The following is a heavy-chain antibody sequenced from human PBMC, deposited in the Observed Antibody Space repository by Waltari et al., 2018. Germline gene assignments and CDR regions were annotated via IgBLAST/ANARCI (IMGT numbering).Heavy chain of an antibody. CDR3: ASTEHIVVVPAAHSSPFDY. CDR1: GGSFSGYY. V-gene: IGHV4-34*01. Sequence: QVQLQQWGAGLLKPSETLSLTCAVYGGSFSGYYWSWIRQPPGKGLEWIGEINHSGSTNYNPSLKSRVTISVDTSKNQFSLKLSSVTAADTAVYYCASTEHIVVVPAAHSSPFDYWGQGTLVTVSS. D-gene: IGHD2-2*01. CDR2: INHSGST. J-gene: IGHJ4*02.